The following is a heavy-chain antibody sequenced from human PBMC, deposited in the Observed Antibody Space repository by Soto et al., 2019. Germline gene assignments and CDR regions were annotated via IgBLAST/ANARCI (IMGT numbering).Heavy chain of an antibody. CDR3: AAFGDYTS. D-gene: IGHD4-17*01. V-gene: IGHV3-23*01. J-gene: IGHJ5*02. Sequence: GGSLRLSCAASGFTFSSYAMTWVRQAPGKGLEWVSAISGSGGSTYYADSVKGRFTISRDNAKNSLYLQMNSLRADDTAVYYCAAFGDYTSWGQGTLVTVSS. CDR2: ISGSGGST. CDR1: GFTFSSYA.